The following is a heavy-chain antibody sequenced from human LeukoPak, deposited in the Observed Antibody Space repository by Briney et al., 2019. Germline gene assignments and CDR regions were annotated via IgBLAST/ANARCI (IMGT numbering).Heavy chain of an antibody. D-gene: IGHD6-19*01. V-gene: IGHV3-11*01. CDR2: ISSSGSTI. J-gene: IGHJ3*02. Sequence: PGGSLRLSCAASGFTFSDYYMSWIRQAPGKGLEWVSYISSSGSTIYYADSVKGRFTISRDNAKNSLYLQMNSLRAEDTAVYYCARARDPYSSGWYPDAFDIWGQGTMVTVSS. CDR3: ARARDPYSSGWYPDAFDI. CDR1: GFTFSDYY.